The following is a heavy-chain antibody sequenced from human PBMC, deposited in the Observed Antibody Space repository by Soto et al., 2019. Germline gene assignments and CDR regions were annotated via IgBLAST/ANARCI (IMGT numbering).Heavy chain of an antibody. D-gene: IGHD2-15*01. CDR3: AKSMDIVVVASVFDY. V-gene: IGHV3-23*01. J-gene: IGHJ4*02. CDR2: ISGSGGST. CDR1: GLTFSSYA. Sequence: EVQLLESGGGLVQPGGSLRLTCAASGLTFSSYAMSWVRQAPGKGLEWVSAISGSGGSTYYADSVKGRFTISRDNSKNTLYLQMNSLRAEDTAVYYCAKSMDIVVVASVFDYWGQGTLVTVSS.